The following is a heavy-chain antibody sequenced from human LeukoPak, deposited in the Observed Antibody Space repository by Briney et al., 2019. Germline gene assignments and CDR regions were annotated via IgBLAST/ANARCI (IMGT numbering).Heavy chain of an antibody. CDR3: ARNQWDPTHRAFDI. D-gene: IGHD1-26*01. V-gene: IGHV4-61*02. Sequence: SETLSLTCTVSGGSISSGSYYWSWIRQPAGKGLEWIGRIYTSGSTNYNPSLKSRVTISVDTSKNQFSLKLGSVTAADTAVYCCARNQWDPTHRAFDIWGQGTMVTVSS. CDR2: IYTSGST. J-gene: IGHJ3*02. CDR1: GGSISSGSYY.